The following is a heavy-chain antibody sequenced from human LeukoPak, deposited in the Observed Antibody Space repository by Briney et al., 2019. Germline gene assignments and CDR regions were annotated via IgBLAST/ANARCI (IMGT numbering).Heavy chain of an antibody. CDR2: IYYSGST. CDR1: GYSITSAYY. V-gene: IGHV4-38-2*02. J-gene: IGHJ4*02. D-gene: IGHD2-2*01. CDR3: ATNIVVVPAASLDPGDY. Sequence: TSETLSLTCTVSGYSITSAYYWGWIRQPPGKGLEWIGSIYYSGSTYYNPSLKSRVTISVDTSKNQFSLKLSSVTAADTAVYYCATNIVVVPAASLDPGDYWGQGTLVTVSS.